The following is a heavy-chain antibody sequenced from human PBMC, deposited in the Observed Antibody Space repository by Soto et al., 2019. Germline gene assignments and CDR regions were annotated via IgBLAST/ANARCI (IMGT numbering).Heavy chain of an antibody. V-gene: IGHV6-1*01. Sequence: SQTLSLTCAICGDSVSSNGVTWNWIRQSPSRGLEWLGRAYYRSRWQYDYATSVRSRITINPDTSKNQFSLLLTSVTPEDTAVYYCARDPPDFNSGFDSWGQGSLVTVSS. D-gene: IGHD4-4*01. CDR1: GDSVSSNGVT. CDR2: AYYRSRWQY. CDR3: ARDPPDFNSGFDS. J-gene: IGHJ5*01.